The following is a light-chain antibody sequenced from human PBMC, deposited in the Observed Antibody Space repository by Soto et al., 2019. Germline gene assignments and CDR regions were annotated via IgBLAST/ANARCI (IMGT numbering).Light chain of an antibody. Sequence: DIVLTQSPATLSLSPGDRATLSCRASQSVGISLAWYRQHPGQSPRLLIHDAAYRASGTPARISGSGSGTDFTLSISSLEPEDFAVYYCQQYGSSPRTFGQGTKVDIK. CDR2: DAA. J-gene: IGKJ1*01. V-gene: IGKV3-11*01. CDR3: QQYGSSPRT. CDR1: QSVGIS.